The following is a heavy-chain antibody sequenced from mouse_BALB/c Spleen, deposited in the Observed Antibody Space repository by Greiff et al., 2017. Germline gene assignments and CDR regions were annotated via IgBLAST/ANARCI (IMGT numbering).Heavy chain of an antibody. Sequence: EVQRVESGGGLVKPGGSLKLSCAASGFTFSDYYMYWVRQTPEKRLEWVATISDGGSYTYNPDSVKGRFTISRDNAKNNLYLQMSSLKSEDTAMYYCAHFDVWGAGTTVTVSS. CDR1: GFTFSDYY. CDR3: AHFDV. J-gene: IGHJ1*01. CDR2: ISDGGSYT. V-gene: IGHV5-4*02.